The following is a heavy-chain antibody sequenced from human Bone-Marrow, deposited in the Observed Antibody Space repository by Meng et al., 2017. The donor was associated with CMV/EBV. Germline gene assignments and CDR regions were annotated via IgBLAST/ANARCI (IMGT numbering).Heavy chain of an antibody. CDR1: GFTVSSNY. Sequence: GGSLRLSCAASGFTVSSNYMSWVRQAPGKGLEWVSVIYSGGSTYYADSVKGRFTISRDNAKNSLYLQMNSLRAEDTAVYYCARVKGSSSWYRVNWFDPWGQGTLVTVSS. J-gene: IGHJ5*02. V-gene: IGHV3-53*01. CDR2: IYSGGST. CDR3: ARVKGSSSWYRVNWFDP. D-gene: IGHD6-13*01.